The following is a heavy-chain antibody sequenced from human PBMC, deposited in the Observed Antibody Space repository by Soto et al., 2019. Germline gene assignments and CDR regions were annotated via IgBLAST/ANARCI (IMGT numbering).Heavy chain of an antibody. CDR3: ARDLVYCGGDCYSHGMDV. CDR2: ISAYNGNT. V-gene: IGHV1-18*01. D-gene: IGHD2-21*01. CDR1: GYTFTSYG. J-gene: IGHJ6*02. Sequence: ASLKVSCKASGYTFTSYGISWVRQAPGQGLEWMGWISAYNGNTNYAQKLQGRVTMTTDTSTSTAYMELRSLRSDDTAVYYCARDLVYCGGDCYSHGMDVWGQGTTVTVSS.